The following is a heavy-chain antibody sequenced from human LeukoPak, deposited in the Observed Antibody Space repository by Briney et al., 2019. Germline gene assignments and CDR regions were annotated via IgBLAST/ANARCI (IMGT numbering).Heavy chain of an antibody. CDR3: ARDLDGQFDP. V-gene: IGHV4-38-2*02. J-gene: IGHJ5*02. CDR2: IYHSGST. Sequence: SETLSLTCAVSGYSISSGYYWGWIRQPPGKGLGWIGSIYHSGSTYYNPSLKSRVTISVDTSKNQFSLELSSATAADTAVYYCARDLDGQFDPWGQGTLVTVSS. CDR1: GYSISSGYY. D-gene: IGHD5-24*01.